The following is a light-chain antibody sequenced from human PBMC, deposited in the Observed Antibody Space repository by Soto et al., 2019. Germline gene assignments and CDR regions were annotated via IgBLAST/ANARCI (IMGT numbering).Light chain of an antibody. J-gene: IGLJ2*01. CDR1: SGHSSYA. CDR3: QTWGTGTLV. Sequence: QPVLTQSPSASASLGASVKLTCTLSSGHSSYAIAWHQQQPEKGPRYLMKLNSDGSHSKGDGIPERFSGSSSGAERYLTISSLQSEDEADYYCQTWGTGTLVFGGGSKLTVL. V-gene: IGLV4-69*01. CDR2: LNSDGSH.